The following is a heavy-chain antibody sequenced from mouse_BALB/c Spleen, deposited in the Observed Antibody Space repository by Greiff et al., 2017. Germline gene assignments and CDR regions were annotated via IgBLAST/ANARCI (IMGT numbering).Heavy chain of an antibody. V-gene: IGHV2-4-1*01. Sequence: VQLQQSGPGLVQPSQSLSITCTVSGFSLTSYGVHWVRQSPGKGLEWLGVIWIGGSTDYNAAFISRLSISKDNSKSQVFFKMNSLQADDTAIYYCARDYGSTYYYAMDYWGQGTSVTVSS. CDR2: IWIGGST. J-gene: IGHJ4*01. CDR1: GFSLTSYG. D-gene: IGHD1-1*01. CDR3: ARDYGSTYYYAMDY.